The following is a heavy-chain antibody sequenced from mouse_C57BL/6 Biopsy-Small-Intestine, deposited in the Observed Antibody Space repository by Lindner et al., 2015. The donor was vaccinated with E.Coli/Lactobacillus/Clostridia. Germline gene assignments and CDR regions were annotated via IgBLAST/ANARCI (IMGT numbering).Heavy chain of an antibody. CDR3: ARRVVPYYFDY. D-gene: IGHD1-1*01. V-gene: IGHV1-84*01. J-gene: IGHJ2*01. CDR1: GYIFTDYS. Sequence: QLQESGPELVKPEASVKISCKASGYIFTDYSINWVKQRPGQGLEWLGWIYPGSGNTKYSEKFKGKATLTVDTSSSTAYMQLSSLTSEDSAVYFCARRVVPYYFDYWGQGTTLTVSS. CDR2: IYPGSGNT.